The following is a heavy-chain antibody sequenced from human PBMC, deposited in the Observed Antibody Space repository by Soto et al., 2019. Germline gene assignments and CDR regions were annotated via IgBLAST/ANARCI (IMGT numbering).Heavy chain of an antibody. V-gene: IGHV5-10-1*01. CDR1: GYSFTSYW. D-gene: IGHD6-13*01. CDR2: IDPSDSYT. Sequence: VESLKISCKGSGYSFTSYWISWVRQMPGKGLEWMGRIDPSDSYTNYSPSFQGHVTISADKSISTAYLQWSSLKASDTAMYYCARPYSSRWYEGFAPCGQGTMVTVSS. CDR3: ARPYSSRWYEGFAP. J-gene: IGHJ5*02.